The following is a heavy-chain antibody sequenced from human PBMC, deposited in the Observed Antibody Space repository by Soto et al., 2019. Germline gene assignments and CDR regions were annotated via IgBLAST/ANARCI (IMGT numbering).Heavy chain of an antibody. CDR2: IYYSGST. J-gene: IGHJ4*02. Sequence: SETPSLTCTVSGGSISSHYWSWIRQPPGQGLEWIGSIYYSGSTNHNPSLKTRVTISLDTSRSQFSLKLNSVTAADSAVYFCARLEGLATISYYFDFWGPGALVTVSS. CDR1: GGSISSHY. V-gene: IGHV4-59*08. CDR3: ARLEGLATISYYFDF. D-gene: IGHD3-9*01.